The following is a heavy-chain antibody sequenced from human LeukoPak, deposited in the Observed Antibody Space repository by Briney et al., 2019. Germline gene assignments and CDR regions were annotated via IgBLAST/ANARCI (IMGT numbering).Heavy chain of an antibody. J-gene: IGHJ4*02. D-gene: IGHD5-18*01. CDR1: GFTVSSNY. Sequence: GGSLRLSCAASGFTVSSNYMNWVRQAPGKGLEWVSIIYSGGSTYYADSVKGRFTISRDNSKNTLYLQMDSLRAEDTAVYYCARVVSGGYSSIDYWGQGTLVTVSS. CDR2: IYSGGST. V-gene: IGHV3-53*01. CDR3: ARVVSGGYSSIDY.